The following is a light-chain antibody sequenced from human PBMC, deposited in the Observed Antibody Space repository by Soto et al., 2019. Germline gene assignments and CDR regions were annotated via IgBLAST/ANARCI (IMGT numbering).Light chain of an antibody. CDR3: SSYTSSSTPYV. CDR1: NSDVGGYTY. Sequence: QSVLTQPASVSGSPGQSITISCTGTNSDVGGYTYVSWYQQHPGKAPKLMIYDVSNRPSGVSNRFSGSKSGNTASLTISGLQADDEADYYCSSYTSSSTPYVLGTGTKVTVL. CDR2: DVS. J-gene: IGLJ1*01. V-gene: IGLV2-14*03.